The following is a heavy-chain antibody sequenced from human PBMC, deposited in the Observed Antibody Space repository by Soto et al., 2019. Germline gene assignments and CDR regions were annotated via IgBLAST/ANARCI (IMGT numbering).Heavy chain of an antibody. D-gene: IGHD2-15*01. V-gene: IGHV3-74*01. Sequence: VQLVESGGGLVQPGGSLRLSCAASGFTFSNYWMYWVRQAPCKGLVWVSRINSDGSVSSYADSVKGRLTISRDNVKNTLYLQMDSLRAEDTAVYYCARGDCVGGTCYSLAGSCYYYMDVWGKGTTVTVFS. CDR1: GFTFSNYW. CDR2: INSDGSVS. CDR3: ARGDCVGGTCYSLAGSCYYYMDV. J-gene: IGHJ6*03.